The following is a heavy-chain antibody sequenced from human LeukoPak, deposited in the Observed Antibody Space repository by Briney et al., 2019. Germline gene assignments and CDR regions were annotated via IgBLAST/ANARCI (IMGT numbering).Heavy chain of an antibody. J-gene: IGHJ4*02. Sequence: GGSLRLSCAASGFTFSSYGMHWVRQAPGKGLEWVAVISYDGSNKYYADSVKGRFTISRDNSKNTLYLQMNSLRAEDTAVYYCARTDYWGQGTLVTVSS. CDR1: GFTFSSYG. CDR2: ISYDGSNK. CDR3: ARTDY. V-gene: IGHV3-30*03.